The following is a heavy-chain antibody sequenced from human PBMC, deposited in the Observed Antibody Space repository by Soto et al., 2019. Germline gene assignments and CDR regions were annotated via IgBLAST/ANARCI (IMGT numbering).Heavy chain of an antibody. CDR1: GFTFSNAW. V-gene: IGHV3-15*05. Sequence: EVQLVESGGGLVKPGGSLRLSCAGSGFTFSNAWMTWVRQPPRKGLEWVGQIKSEPDGGTIDYATPVKGRFTISRDDSKNTLYLQMNNLNTEDTGAYYCTTSWEWEKLYFDYWGQGTLVTVTS. J-gene: IGHJ4*02. CDR3: TTSWEWEKLYFDY. CDR2: IKSEPDGGTI. D-gene: IGHD1-26*01.